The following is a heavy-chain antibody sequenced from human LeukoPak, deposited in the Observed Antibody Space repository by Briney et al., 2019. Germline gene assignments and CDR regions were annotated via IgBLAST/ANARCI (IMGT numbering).Heavy chain of an antibody. CDR3: AKDRLMGSSWYYLDY. D-gene: IGHD6-13*01. J-gene: IGHJ4*02. V-gene: IGHV3-23*01. CDR1: GFTFSSYA. Sequence: GGSLRLSCAASGFTFSSYAMSWVRQAPGKGLEWVSTISGSGGSTYYVDSVKGRFTISRDNSKNTLYLQVNSLRAEDTAVYYCAKDRLMGSSWYYLDYWGQGTLVTVSS. CDR2: ISGSGGST.